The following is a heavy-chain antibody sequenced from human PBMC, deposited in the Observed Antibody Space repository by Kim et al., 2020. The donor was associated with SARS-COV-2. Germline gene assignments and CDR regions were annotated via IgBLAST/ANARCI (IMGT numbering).Heavy chain of an antibody. D-gene: IGHD3-10*01. CDR1: GYTFTSYA. CDR3: ARGPDVLLWFGPV. Sequence: ASVKVSCKASGYTFTSYAMHWVRQAAGQRLEWMGWINAGNGNTKYSQKFQGRVTITRDTSASTAYMELSSLRSEDTAVYYCARGPDVLLWFGPVWGQGTLVTVSS. CDR2: INAGNGNT. V-gene: IGHV1-3*01. J-gene: IGHJ4*02.